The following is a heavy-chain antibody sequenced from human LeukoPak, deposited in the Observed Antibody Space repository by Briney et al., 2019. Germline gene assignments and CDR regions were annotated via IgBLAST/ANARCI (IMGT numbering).Heavy chain of an antibody. V-gene: IGHV1-2*02. D-gene: IGHD1-1*01. J-gene: IGHJ5*02. CDR3: ARSLGTTGTTEWFDP. CDR1: GYTFTGYY. CDR2: INPNSGGT. Sequence: ASVKVSCKASGYTFTGYYMHWVRQAPGQGLEWMGWINPNSGGTNYAQKFQGRVTMTRDKSISTAYLQWSSLKASDTAMYYCARSLGTTGTTEWFDPWGQGTLVTVSS.